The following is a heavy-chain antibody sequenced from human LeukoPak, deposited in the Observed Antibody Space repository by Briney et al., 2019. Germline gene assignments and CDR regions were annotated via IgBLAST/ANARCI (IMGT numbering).Heavy chain of an antibody. CDR3: ARVGGYCSSTSCRNWFDP. CDR1: GCTFSSYA. J-gene: IGHJ5*02. D-gene: IGHD2-2*01. V-gene: IGHV1-69*13. Sequence: PKASVKVSCKASGCTFSSYAISWVRQAPGQGLEWMGRIIPIFGTANYAQKFQGRVTITADESTSTAYMELSSLRSEDTAVYYCARVGGYCSSTSCRNWFDPWGQGTLVTVSS. CDR2: IIPIFGTA.